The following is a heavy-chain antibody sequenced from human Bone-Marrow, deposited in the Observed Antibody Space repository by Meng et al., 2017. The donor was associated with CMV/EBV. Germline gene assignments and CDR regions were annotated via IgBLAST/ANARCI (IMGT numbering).Heavy chain of an antibody. J-gene: IGHJ4*02. D-gene: IGHD2-2*02. V-gene: IGHV4-34*01. CDR1: GGSFSDYY. CDR3: ASAISMRIDY. Sequence: SETLSLTCAVYGGSFSDYYWSWIRQPPGKGLEWIGEINHSGSTNYNPSLKSRVTISVDTSKNQFSLKLSSVTAADTAVYYCASAISMRIDYWGQGTLVTVYS. CDR2: INHSGST.